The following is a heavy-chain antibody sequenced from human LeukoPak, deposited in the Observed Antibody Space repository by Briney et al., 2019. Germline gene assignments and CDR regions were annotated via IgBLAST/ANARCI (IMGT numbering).Heavy chain of an antibody. D-gene: IGHD2-15*01. CDR2: ISRDSGYI. CDR1: GFIFSDYS. Sequence: GGSLRLSCAASGFIFSDYSMNWVRQAPGKGLEWVSSISRDSGYIYYADSVRGRFTVSRDNAKSSPFLQMNSLRDDDTAVYYCARVHCSGRGCFQRYDGFHIWGQGTVVTVSS. J-gene: IGHJ3*02. V-gene: IGHV3-21*01. CDR3: ARVHCSGRGCFQRYDGFHI.